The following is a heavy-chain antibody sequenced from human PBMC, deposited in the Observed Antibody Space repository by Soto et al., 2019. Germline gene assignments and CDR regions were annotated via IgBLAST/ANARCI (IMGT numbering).Heavy chain of an antibody. CDR1: GDSVSSNSAA. Sequence: QSQTLSLTCAISGDSVSSNSAAWNWFRQSPSRGLEWLGRTFYRSKWYNDYAISVKGRITINPDTSKNQFSLHLNSVTPEDAAVYYCARVPEPDYHFDYWGQGTLVTVSS. CDR2: TFYRSKWYN. J-gene: IGHJ4*02. D-gene: IGHD3-16*01. V-gene: IGHV6-1*01. CDR3: ARVPEPDYHFDY.